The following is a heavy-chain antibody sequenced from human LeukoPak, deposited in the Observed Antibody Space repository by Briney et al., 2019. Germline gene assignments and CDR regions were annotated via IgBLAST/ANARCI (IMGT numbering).Heavy chain of an antibody. Sequence: PGRSLRLSCAASGFTFSSYGMPWVRQAPGKGLEWVAVISYDGSNKYYADSVKGRVTISRDNSRNTLYLQMNSLRAEDTAIYYCAKDESVVIPTSYFDYWGQGTLVTVSS. J-gene: IGHJ4*02. CDR1: GFTFSSYG. D-gene: IGHD3-22*01. V-gene: IGHV3-30*18. CDR3: AKDESVVIPTSYFDY. CDR2: ISYDGSNK.